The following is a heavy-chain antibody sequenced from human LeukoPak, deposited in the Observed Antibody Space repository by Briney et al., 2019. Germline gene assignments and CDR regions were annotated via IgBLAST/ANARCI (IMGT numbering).Heavy chain of an antibody. CDR3: VREEDIVVVPAALYYYMDV. V-gene: IGHV4-61*02. J-gene: IGHJ6*03. Sequence: PSQTLSLTCTVSGGSISSGSYYWSWIRQPAGKGLEWIGRIYTSGSTNYNPSLKSRVTISVDTSKNQFSLKLSSVTAADTAVYYCVREEDIVVVPAALYYYMDVWGKGTTVTVSS. CDR2: IYTSGST. CDR1: GGSISSGSYY. D-gene: IGHD2-2*01.